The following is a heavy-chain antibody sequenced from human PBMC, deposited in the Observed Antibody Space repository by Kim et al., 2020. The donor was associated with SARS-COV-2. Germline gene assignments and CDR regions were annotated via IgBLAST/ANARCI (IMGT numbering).Heavy chain of an antibody. V-gene: IGHV3-30*04. J-gene: IGHJ3*02. D-gene: IGHD1-26*01. CDR3: AREGGGGSYYGGYAFDI. CDR1: GFTFSSYA. CDR2: ISYDGSNK. Sequence: GGSLRLSCAASGFTFSSYAMHWVRQAPGKGLEWVAVISYDGSNKYYADSVKGRFTISRDNSKNTLYLQMNSLRAEDTAVYYCAREGGGGSYYGGYAFDIWGQGTMVTVSS.